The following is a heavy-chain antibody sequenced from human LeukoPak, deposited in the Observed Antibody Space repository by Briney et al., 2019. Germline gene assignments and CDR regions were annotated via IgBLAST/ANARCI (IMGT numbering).Heavy chain of an antibody. Sequence: GGSLRLSCAVSGFTVSSNYMSWVRQAPGKGLEWVSIIYSGDSAFYADSVKGRFTISRDNPNTLYLQMNSLRAEDTAVYYCARGEVFDYWGQGTLVTVSS. V-gene: IGHV3-66*01. CDR1: GFTVSSNY. J-gene: IGHJ4*02. CDR3: ARGEVFDY. CDR2: IYSGDSA. D-gene: IGHD1-26*01.